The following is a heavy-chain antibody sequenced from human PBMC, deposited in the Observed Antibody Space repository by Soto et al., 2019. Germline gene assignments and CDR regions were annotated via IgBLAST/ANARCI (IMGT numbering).Heavy chain of an antibody. CDR3: ARGLSVGVPY. J-gene: IGHJ4*02. CDR2: INSDGSST. D-gene: IGHD2-15*01. V-gene: IGHV3-74*01. CDR1: GFTFSNYW. Sequence: EVQLVESGGGLVQPGGSLRLSCAVSGFTFSNYWMHWVRQAPGKGLVWVSRINSDGSSTSYADSVKGRFTISRDNAKNALYLEINSLRAEDTAVYYSARGLSVGVPYWGQGTLVTVSS.